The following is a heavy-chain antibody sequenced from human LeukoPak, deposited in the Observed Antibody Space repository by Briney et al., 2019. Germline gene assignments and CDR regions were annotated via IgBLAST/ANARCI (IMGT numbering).Heavy chain of an antibody. D-gene: IGHD6-19*01. CDR3: AKDIRSGWYSPLFDY. Sequence: PGGSLRLSCAASGFTFSSYWVSWVGQAPGTGLERVANLKQDGSEKYYVDSVKGRFTISRDNAKNSLSLQMNSLRAEDTALYYCAKDIRSGWYSPLFDYWGQGTLVTVSS. J-gene: IGHJ4*02. CDR2: LKQDGSEK. CDR1: GFTFSSYW. V-gene: IGHV3-7*03.